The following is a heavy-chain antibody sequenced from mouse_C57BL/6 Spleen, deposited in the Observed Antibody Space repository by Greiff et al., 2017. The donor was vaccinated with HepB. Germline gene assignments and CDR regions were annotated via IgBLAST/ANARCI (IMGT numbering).Heavy chain of an antibody. D-gene: IGHD1-1*01. Sequence: EVQLQESGPELVKPGASVKISCKASGYSFTDYNMNWVKQSNGKSLEWIGVINPNYGTTSYNQKFKGKATLTVDQSSSTAYLQLNSLTSEDSAVYYCAREWDYGSPWFAYWGQGTLVTVSA. CDR1: GYSFTDYN. J-gene: IGHJ3*01. V-gene: IGHV1-39*01. CDR3: AREWDYGSPWFAY. CDR2: INPNYGTT.